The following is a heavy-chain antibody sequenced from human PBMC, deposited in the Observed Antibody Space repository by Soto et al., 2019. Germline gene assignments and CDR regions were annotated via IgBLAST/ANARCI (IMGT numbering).Heavy chain of an antibody. Sequence: EVQLVESGGGLVQPGRSLRLSCAASGFNFDYYAMHWVRQAPGKGLEWVSGISWNSGSIGYADSVKGRFTISRDNAKNSLYLQMNSLRAEDTALYYCAKDNAFDIWGQGTMVTVS. CDR3: AKDNAFDI. CDR1: GFNFDYYA. V-gene: IGHV3-9*01. CDR2: ISWNSGSI. J-gene: IGHJ3*02.